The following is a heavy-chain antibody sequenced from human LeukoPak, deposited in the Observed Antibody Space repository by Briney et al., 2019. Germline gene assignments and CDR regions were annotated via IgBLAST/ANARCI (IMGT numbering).Heavy chain of an antibody. CDR1: GFTLSTYW. J-gene: IGHJ4*02. Sequence: GGSLRLSCVASGFTLSTYWMTWIRQAPGKGLEWISSISSSDTTIDYADSVKGRFTISRDNAKKLLYLQMNSLRVEDTAVYYCARQTVGITGVGITGVFDSWGQGALVTVSS. CDR3: ARQTVGITGVGITGVFDS. CDR2: ISSSDTTI. V-gene: IGHV3-11*01. D-gene: IGHD4-23*01.